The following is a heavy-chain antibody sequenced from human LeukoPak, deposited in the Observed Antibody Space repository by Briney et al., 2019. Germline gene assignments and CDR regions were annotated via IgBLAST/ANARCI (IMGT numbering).Heavy chain of an antibody. V-gene: IGHV4-61*08. CDR3: ARVVVDSYGYWVTTGYYMDV. D-gene: IGHD5-18*01. J-gene: IGHJ6*03. Sequence: EASQTLSLTCTVSGGSISSGDYYWSWIRQPPGKGLEWIGYIYYSGSTNYNPSLKSRVTISVDTSKNQFSLKLSSVTAADTAVYYCARVVVDSYGYWVTTGYYMDVWGKGTTVTVSS. CDR1: GGSISSGDYY. CDR2: IYYSGST.